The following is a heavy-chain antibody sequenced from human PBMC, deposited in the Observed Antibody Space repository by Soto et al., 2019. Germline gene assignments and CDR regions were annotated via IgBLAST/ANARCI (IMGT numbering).Heavy chain of an antibody. CDR1: GFTFEDYV. CDR3: AKDISAQIDRWLNWFDP. D-gene: IGHD5-12*01. Sequence: EVQLVESGGGLVQPGGSLRLSCAASGFTFEDYVMHWVRQAPGKGLEWVSGISWQSGTIGYADSVKGRFTISRDNAKNSLSLQMNSLRTEDTAFYYCAKDISAQIDRWLNWFDPWGQGTLVTVSS. J-gene: IGHJ5*02. V-gene: IGHV3-9*01. CDR2: ISWQSGTI.